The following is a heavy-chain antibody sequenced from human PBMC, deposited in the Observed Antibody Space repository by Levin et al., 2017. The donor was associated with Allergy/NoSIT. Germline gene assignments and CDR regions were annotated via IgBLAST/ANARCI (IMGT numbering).Heavy chain of an antibody. CDR3: ARDFHYSFDY. Sequence: PGESLKISCAASGFDFNRYSMNWVRQAPGKGLEWVSYITGGSDVLYYADSVEGRFTISRDNAKNSLYLQMNSLRADDTAVYYCARDFHYSFDYWGRGALVTVSS. CDR1: GFDFNRYS. V-gene: IGHV3-48*01. J-gene: IGHJ4*02. CDR2: ITGGSDVL.